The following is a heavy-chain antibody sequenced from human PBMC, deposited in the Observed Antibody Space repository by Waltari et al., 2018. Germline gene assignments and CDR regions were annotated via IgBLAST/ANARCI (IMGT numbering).Heavy chain of an antibody. J-gene: IGHJ4*02. V-gene: IGHV3-74*01. CDR3: ASDLAGAKDH. Sequence: EVLLVESGGGLVQPGGSLRLSCAASGFTSSRYWIHWVRQVPGKGLAWVSRINEDGSTTDYADSVKGRFTISRDNAKSTLYLQMNSLRAEDTAVYYCASDLAGAKDHWGQGTLVTVSS. CDR1: GFTSSRYW. D-gene: IGHD1-26*01. CDR2: INEDGSTT.